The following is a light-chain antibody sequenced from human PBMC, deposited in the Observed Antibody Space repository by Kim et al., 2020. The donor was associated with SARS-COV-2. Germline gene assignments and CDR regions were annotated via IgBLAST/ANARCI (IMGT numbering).Light chain of an antibody. CDR1: NIGSKN. CDR2: RDS. CDR3: QVWDSSTVV. J-gene: IGLJ2*01. Sequence: SVALGQTARITCGGNNIGSKNVHWYQQKPGQAPVLVIYRDSNRPSGIPERFSGSNSGNTATLTISRAQAGDEADYYCQVWDSSTVVFGRGTQLTVL. V-gene: IGLV3-9*01.